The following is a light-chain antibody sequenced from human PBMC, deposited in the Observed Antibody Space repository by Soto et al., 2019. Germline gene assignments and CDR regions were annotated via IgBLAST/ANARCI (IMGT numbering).Light chain of an antibody. CDR3: QQSYNTTWT. CDR2: RTS. CDR1: QRVSSGY. V-gene: IGKV3-20*01. J-gene: IGKJ1*01. Sequence: EVVLTQSPGTLSLSPGERATLSCRASQRVSSGYLAWYQQKPGQAPRLLIYRTSNRVTGIPDRFSGSGSGTDFTLTISSLQPEDFATYSCQQSYNTTWTFGQGTKVDIK.